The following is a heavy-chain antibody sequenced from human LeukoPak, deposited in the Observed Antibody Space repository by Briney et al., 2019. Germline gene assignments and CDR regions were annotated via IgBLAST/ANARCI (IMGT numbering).Heavy chain of an antibody. CDR2: ISAYNGNT. D-gene: IGHD3-3*01. Sequence: ASVKVSCKASGYTFTSYGISWVRQAPGQGLEWMGWISAYNGNTNYAQKLQGRVTMTTDTSTSTAYMELRSLRSDDTAVYYCARDSSSDFWSGYYPVHAFDIWGQGTMVTVSS. CDR1: GYTFTSYG. CDR3: ARDSSSDFWSGYYPVHAFDI. J-gene: IGHJ3*02. V-gene: IGHV1-18*01.